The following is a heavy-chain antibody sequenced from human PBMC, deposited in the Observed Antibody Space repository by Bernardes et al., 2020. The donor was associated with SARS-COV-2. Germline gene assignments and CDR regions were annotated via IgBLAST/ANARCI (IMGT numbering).Heavy chain of an antibody. CDR3: ARGSPRGVAAAGWFDP. V-gene: IGHV4-4*07. CDR2: IYTSGST. J-gene: IGHJ5*02. CDR1: GGSISSYY. Sequence: SETLSLTCTVSGGSISSYYWSWIRQPAGKGLEWIGRIYTSGSTNYNPSLKSRVTMSVDTSKNQFSLKLSSVTAADTAVYYCARGSPRGVAAAGWFDPWGQGTLVTVSS. D-gene: IGHD6-13*01.